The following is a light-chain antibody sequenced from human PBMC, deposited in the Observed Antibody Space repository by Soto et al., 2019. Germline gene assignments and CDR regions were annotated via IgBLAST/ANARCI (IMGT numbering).Light chain of an antibody. CDR2: KVS. Sequence: DVVMTQSPLSLPVILGQPASISCRSSQSLGYSDGTTYLNWFHQRPGQSPRRLIYKVSNRDSGVPDRFSGSGSGTDFTLKISRVEAEDVGVYYCMQGTHWPRTFGQGTKVEIK. J-gene: IGKJ1*01. CDR1: QSLGYSDGTTY. V-gene: IGKV2-30*01. CDR3: MQGTHWPRT.